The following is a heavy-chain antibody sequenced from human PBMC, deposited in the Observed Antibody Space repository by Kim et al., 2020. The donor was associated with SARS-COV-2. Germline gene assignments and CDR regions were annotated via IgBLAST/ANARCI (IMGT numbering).Heavy chain of an antibody. CDR2: INTNTGNP. D-gene: IGHD3-3*01. CDR1: GYTFTSYA. Sequence: ASVKVSCKASGYTFTSYAMNWVRQAPGQGLEWMGWINTNTGNPTYAQGFTGRFVFSLDTSVSTAYLQISSLKADDTAVYYCARDERTTIFGVVIIPSNGMDVWGQGTTVTVSS. CDR3: ARDERTTIFGVVIIPSNGMDV. J-gene: IGHJ6*02. V-gene: IGHV7-4-1*02.